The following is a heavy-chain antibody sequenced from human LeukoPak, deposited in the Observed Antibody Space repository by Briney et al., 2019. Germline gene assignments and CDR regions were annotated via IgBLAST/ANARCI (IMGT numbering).Heavy chain of an antibody. CDR3: ARGRQFLRFLDF. V-gene: IGHV4-34*01. CDR2: VNHSGST. Sequence: PSETLSLTCAVYGGSFSGYYWTWIRRSPEKGLEWIGEVNHSGSTKYNPSFRSRVTMSVDTSKNQFSLELTSVTAADTAVYYCARGRQFLRFLDFWGQGTLVTVSS. J-gene: IGHJ4*02. CDR1: GGSFSGYY. D-gene: IGHD3-3*01.